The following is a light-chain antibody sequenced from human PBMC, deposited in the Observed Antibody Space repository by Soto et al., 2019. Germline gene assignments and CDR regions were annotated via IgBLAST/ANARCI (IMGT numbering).Light chain of an antibody. V-gene: IGKV1-9*01. Sequence: DIQFTQSPSFLSASVGDRVTITCRASQGISSSLAWYQQKPGEAPRLLIYAASTLQSGVPSRFSGSGYGTEFTLTISSLQPDDFASYYCQKLHNFPLTFGQGTRLEI. CDR3: QKLHNFPLT. J-gene: IGKJ5*01. CDR1: QGISSS. CDR2: AAS.